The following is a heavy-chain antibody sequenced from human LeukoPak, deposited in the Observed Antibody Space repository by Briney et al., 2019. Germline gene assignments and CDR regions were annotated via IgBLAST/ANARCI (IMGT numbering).Heavy chain of an antibody. D-gene: IGHD6-19*01. CDR3: ARRTGRYSSGWYAYYFDY. Sequence: SQTLSLTCTVSGGSISSGGYYWGWIRQPPGKGLEWIGSIYYSGSTYYNPSLKSRVTISVDTSKNQFSLKLSSVTAADTAVYYCARRTGRYSSGWYAYYFDYWGQGTLVTVSS. CDR1: GGSISSGGYY. J-gene: IGHJ4*02. V-gene: IGHV4-39*01. CDR2: IYYSGST.